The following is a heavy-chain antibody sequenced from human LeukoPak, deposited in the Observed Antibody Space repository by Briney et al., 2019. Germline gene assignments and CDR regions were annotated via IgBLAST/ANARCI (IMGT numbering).Heavy chain of an antibody. V-gene: IGHV4-34*01. CDR3: ARGGPGASWATYYYYYMDV. Sequence: SETLSLTCAVYGGSFSGSYWSWIRQPPGKGLEWIGEINHSGSTNYNPSLKSRVTRSVDTSKRQFSLKLSSVTAADTAVYYCARGGPGASWATYYYYYMDVWGKGTTVTVSS. D-gene: IGHD1-26*01. J-gene: IGHJ6*03. CDR2: INHSGST. CDR1: GGSFSGSY.